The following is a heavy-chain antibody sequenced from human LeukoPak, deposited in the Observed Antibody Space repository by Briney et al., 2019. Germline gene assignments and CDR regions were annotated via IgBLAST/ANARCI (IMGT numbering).Heavy chain of an antibody. D-gene: IGHD2-15*01. CDR2: ISGSCGST. CDR3: AKDNRPKDIVVVVAARD. CDR1: GFTFSSYA. V-gene: IGHV3-23*01. Sequence: PGGSLRLSCAASGFTFSSYAMSWVRQAPGKGLEWVSAISGSCGSTYYADSGKGRFTISRDNPKNPLYLQMNSLRAEDTAVYYCAKDNRPKDIVVVVAARDWGQGTLVTVSS. J-gene: IGHJ4*02.